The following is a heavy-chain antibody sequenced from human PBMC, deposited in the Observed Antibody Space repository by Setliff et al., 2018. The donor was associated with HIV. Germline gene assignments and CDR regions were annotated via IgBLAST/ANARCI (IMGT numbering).Heavy chain of an antibody. CDR1: GFTFSSAW. D-gene: IGHD1-26*01. J-gene: IGHJ5*02. CDR3: ARDRVGSTNSFDP. Sequence: GGSLRLSCAASGFTFSSAWMSWVRQAPGEGLVWVSRIRGDGTHTDYADSVRGRFTMSRDNAKNTVYLQMNDLRVEDTAVYFCARDRVGSTNSFDPWGQGTLVTVSS. V-gene: IGHV3-74*01. CDR2: IRGDGTHT.